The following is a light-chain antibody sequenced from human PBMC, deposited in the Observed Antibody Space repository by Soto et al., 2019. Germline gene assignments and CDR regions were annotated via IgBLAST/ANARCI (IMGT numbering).Light chain of an antibody. CDR2: DAS. V-gene: IGKV3-11*01. J-gene: IGKJ5*01. Sequence: EIVLTQSPATLSLSPGERATLSCRASQSVSNYLAWYQQRPGQAPRLLIYDASNRATGIPARFSGSGSGTDFTLTITRLEPEDFAVYYCQQYGSSITFGQGTRLEIK. CDR1: QSVSNY. CDR3: QQYGSSIT.